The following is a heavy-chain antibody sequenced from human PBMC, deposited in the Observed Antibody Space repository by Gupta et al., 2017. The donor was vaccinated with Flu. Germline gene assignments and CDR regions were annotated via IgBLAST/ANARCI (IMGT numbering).Heavy chain of an antibody. V-gene: IGHV4-59*12. D-gene: IGHD2-21*01. Sequence: QVRLHGSDPILLKPSEPLSLTCNVSGGFMSPFSWCWFRPPPGTGPDWLGHIQYSGTTTYSPSLENRLTMSLSTSKNQFYLNLTAVTGADTALYFCAREKALYSFPNSFDVWGQGMMVTVSS. CDR2: IQYSGTT. CDR1: GGFMSPFS. J-gene: IGHJ3*01. CDR3: AREKALYSFPNSFDV.